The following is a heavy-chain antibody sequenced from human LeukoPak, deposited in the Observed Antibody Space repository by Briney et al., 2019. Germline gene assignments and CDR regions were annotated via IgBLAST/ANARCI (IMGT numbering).Heavy chain of an antibody. V-gene: IGHV3-23*01. CDR3: AKVGDDSSGYYKDFDY. CDR1: GFTFSSYA. Sequence: GGSLRLSCAASGFTFSSYAMSWVRQAPGKGLEWVSAISGSGGSTYYADSVKGRFTISRDNSNNTLYLQMNSLRAEDTAVYYCAKVGDDSSGYYKDFDYWGQGTLVTVSS. CDR2: ISGSGGST. D-gene: IGHD3-22*01. J-gene: IGHJ4*02.